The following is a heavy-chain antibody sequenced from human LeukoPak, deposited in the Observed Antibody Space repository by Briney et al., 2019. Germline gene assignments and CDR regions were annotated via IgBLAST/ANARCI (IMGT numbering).Heavy chain of an antibody. V-gene: IGHV1-2*02. D-gene: IGHD3-22*01. Sequence: ASVKVSCKAYGYTFTGYYIHWVRQAPGQGLEWMGWINPNSGDTNYAQKFQGRVTMIRDTSISTAYMELSRLRSDDTAVYYCARDPADYYDSSGYAYWGQGTLVTVSS. CDR3: ARDPADYYDSSGYAY. CDR1: GYTFTGYY. J-gene: IGHJ4*02. CDR2: INPNSGDT.